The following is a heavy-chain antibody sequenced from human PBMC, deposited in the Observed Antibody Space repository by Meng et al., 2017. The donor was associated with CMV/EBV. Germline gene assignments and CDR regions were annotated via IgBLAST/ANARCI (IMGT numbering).Heavy chain of an antibody. V-gene: IGHV1-18*01. J-gene: IGHJ5*02. CDR1: GATFTSYG. CDR2: ISAYNGNT. Sequence: HVHLVQPGAEVKKPGASVKVSCKASGATFTSYGISWLRQAPGQGLEWMGWISAYNGNTNYAQTLQGRVTMTTDTSTSTAYMELRSLRSDDTAVYYCARGRRGADNWFDPWGQGTLVTVSS. CDR3: ARGRRGADNWFDP.